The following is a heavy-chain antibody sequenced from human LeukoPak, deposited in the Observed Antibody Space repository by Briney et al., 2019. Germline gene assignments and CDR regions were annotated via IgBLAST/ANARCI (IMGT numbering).Heavy chain of an antibody. V-gene: IGHV3-21*01. CDR3: ARDGERGVTAYNWFDP. D-gene: IGHD2-21*02. CDR1: GFTFSSYS. J-gene: IGHJ5*02. CDR2: ISSSSSYI. Sequence: GGSLRLSCAASGFTFSSYSMNWVRQAPGKGLEWVSSISSSSSYIYYADSVKGRFAISRDNAKNSLYLQMNSLRAEDTAVYYCARDGERGVTAYNWFDPWGQGTLVTVSS.